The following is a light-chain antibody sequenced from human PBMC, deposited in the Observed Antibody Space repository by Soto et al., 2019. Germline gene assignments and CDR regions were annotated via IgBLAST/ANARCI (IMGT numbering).Light chain of an antibody. V-gene: IGLV2-8*01. Sequence: QSALTQPPSASGSPGQSVTIYCTGTSSDVGGYNYVSWYQQYPGKAPKLMIYEVTKRPSGVPDRFSGSRSGNTASLTVSGLQAEDEADYYCSSYAGSNVLFGGGTKLTVL. CDR1: SSDVGGYNY. J-gene: IGLJ2*01. CDR2: EVT. CDR3: SSYAGSNVL.